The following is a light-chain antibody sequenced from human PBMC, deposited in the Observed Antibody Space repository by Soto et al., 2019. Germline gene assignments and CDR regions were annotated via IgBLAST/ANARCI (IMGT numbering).Light chain of an antibody. CDR2: EVS. CDR1: SSDVGGYNY. Sequence: QSVLTQPPSASGSPGQSVTISCTGTSSDVGGYNYISWYQQHPGKAPKLMMNEVSKRPSGVPDRFSGSKSGNTASLTVSGLQAEDEADYFCSSYAGSNNLVVFGGGTKLTVL. J-gene: IGLJ2*01. V-gene: IGLV2-8*01. CDR3: SSYAGSNNLVV.